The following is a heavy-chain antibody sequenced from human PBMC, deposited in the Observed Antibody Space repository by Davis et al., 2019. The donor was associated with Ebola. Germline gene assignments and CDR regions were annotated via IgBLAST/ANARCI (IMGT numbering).Heavy chain of an antibody. CDR3: ARGNWNYVDY. V-gene: IGHV4-34*01. CDR1: GGSFSGYY. J-gene: IGHJ4*02. Sequence: SETLSFTCAVYGGSFSGYYWSWLRQPPGKGLERIVEIKHRGSSNYKHSLKSRVTISVDTSKNQFSLKLSSVTAADTAVYSCARGNWNYVDYWGQGTLVTVSS. CDR2: IKHRGSS. D-gene: IGHD1-1*01.